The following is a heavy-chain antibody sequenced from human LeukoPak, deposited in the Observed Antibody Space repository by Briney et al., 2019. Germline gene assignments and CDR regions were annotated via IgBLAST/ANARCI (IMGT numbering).Heavy chain of an antibody. V-gene: IGHV3-48*01. D-gene: IGHD5-18*01. CDR1: GFTFSRYN. CDR3: ARDPDTAMPPDAFDI. CDR2: ISSSSSTI. J-gene: IGHJ3*02. Sequence: PGWALRLSCAAAGFTFSRYNMNWVRQATGKGPEWVSYISSSSSTIYYADSVKGRFTISRDNAKNSLYLQMNSLRAEDTAVYYRARDPDTAMPPDAFDIWGQGTVVTVSS.